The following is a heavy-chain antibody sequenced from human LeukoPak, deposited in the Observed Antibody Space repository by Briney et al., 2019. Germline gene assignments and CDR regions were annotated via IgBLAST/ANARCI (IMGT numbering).Heavy chain of an antibody. CDR3: ARHSAPSGSYSNWFDP. D-gene: IGHD1-26*01. V-gene: IGHV4-59*08. J-gene: IGHJ5*02. CDR1: GGSISSYY. Sequence: PSETLSLTCTVSGGSISSYYWSWIRQPPGKGLEWIGYIYYSGSSNYNPSLKSRVTISVDTSKNQSSLKLSSVTAADTAVYYCARHSAPSGSYSNWFDPWGQGTLVTVSS. CDR2: IYYSGSS.